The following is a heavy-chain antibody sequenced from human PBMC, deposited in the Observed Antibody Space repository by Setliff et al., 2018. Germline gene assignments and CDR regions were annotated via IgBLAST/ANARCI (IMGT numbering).Heavy chain of an antibody. V-gene: IGHV7-4-1*02. CDR1: GYTFTSYA. Sequence: ASVKVSCKASGYTFTSYAMNWVRQAPGQGLEWMGWINTNTGNPTCAQGFTGRFVFSLDTSVSTAYLQISSLKAEDTAVYYCARAWYYNFWSGSQIEYWGQGTLVTVSS. D-gene: IGHD3-3*01. CDR2: INTNTGNP. CDR3: ARAWYYNFWSGSQIEY. J-gene: IGHJ4*02.